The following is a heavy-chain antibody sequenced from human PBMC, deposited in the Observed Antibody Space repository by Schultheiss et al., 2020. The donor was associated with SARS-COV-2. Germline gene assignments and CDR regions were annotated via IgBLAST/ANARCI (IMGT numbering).Heavy chain of an antibody. CDR2: IYPGDSEI. CDR1: GYSFSNYW. J-gene: IGHJ4*02. Sequence: GGSLRLSCKGSGYSFSNYWIGWVHQMPGKGLEWMGLIYPGDSEIRYSPSLQGQVTISADKSISTAYLQWSSLKASDTAMYYCARQGRGYSFDYWGQGTLVTVSS. D-gene: IGHD5-18*01. V-gene: IGHV5-51*07. CDR3: ARQGRGYSFDY.